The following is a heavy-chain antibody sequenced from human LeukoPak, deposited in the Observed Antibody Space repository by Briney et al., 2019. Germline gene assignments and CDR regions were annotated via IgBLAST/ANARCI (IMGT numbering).Heavy chain of an antibody. Sequence: GGSLRLSCSASGYSFRVYDMKWFRQAPGKGLEWISSISGRSSHVYYGDSVKGRFSISRDNAMNSVFLQMNRLGVDETAVYYCGRPLPPLRTAAAGDLWGQGTLVTVSS. CDR3: GRPLPPLRTAAAGDL. V-gene: IGHV3-21*01. D-gene: IGHD6-13*01. CDR1: GYSFRVYD. CDR2: ISGRSSHV. J-gene: IGHJ4*02.